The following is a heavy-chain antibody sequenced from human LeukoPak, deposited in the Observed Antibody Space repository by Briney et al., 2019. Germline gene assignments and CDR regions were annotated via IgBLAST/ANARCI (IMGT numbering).Heavy chain of an antibody. D-gene: IGHD2-2*01. J-gene: IGHJ4*02. CDR1: GFTFGSSY. Sequence: GGSLRLSCAASGFTFGSSYMHWVRQDPGKGLVWVSCISSDGTSTNYADSVKGRFTISRDNPKTTVYLQMNSLRAEDTAVYYCARDVGSSLHSWGQGTLVIVSS. CDR3: ARDVGSSLHS. CDR2: ISSDGTST. V-gene: IGHV3-74*01.